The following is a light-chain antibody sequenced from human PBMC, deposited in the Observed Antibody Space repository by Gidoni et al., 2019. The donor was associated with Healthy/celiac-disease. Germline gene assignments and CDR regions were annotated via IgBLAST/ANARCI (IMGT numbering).Light chain of an antibody. V-gene: IGKV1-39*01. CDR3: QQSYSTPSX. CDR1: QSISSY. CDR2: AAS. Sequence: DIQMTQAPSSLSASVGDRVTITCRASQSISSYLNWYQQKPGKAPKLLIYAASSLQSGVTSRFSGSGSETDFTLTISSLQPEDFATYYCQQSYSTPSXXXQGTRLEIK. J-gene: IGKJ5*01.